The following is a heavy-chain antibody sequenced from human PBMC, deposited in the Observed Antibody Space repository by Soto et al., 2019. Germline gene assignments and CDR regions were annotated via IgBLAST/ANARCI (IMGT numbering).Heavy chain of an antibody. D-gene: IGHD6-13*01. CDR1: GFTFSNAW. Sequence: GGSLRLSCAASGFTFSNAWMSWVRQAPGKGLEWVDRIKSKTDGGTTDYAAPVKGRFTISRDDSKNTLYLQMNSLKTEDTAVYYCTTVFWVDSSINFDYWGQGTLVTVSS. CDR3: TTVFWVDSSINFDY. V-gene: IGHV3-15*01. J-gene: IGHJ4*02. CDR2: IKSKTDGGTT.